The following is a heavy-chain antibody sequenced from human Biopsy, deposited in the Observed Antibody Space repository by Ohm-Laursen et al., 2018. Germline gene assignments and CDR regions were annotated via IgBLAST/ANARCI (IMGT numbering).Heavy chain of an antibody. Sequence: ATVNISCKASGYTFPSYGLSWVRQAPGQGLEWMGWISAYNGNRNYAQKFQGRVTMTTDTSTSTAYMELRSLRSDDTAVYFCAREEDNSGYDYYGMDVWGQGTTVTVSS. CDR2: ISAYNGNR. CDR3: AREEDNSGYDYYGMDV. V-gene: IGHV1-18*01. J-gene: IGHJ6*02. CDR1: GYTFPSYG. D-gene: IGHD3-22*01.